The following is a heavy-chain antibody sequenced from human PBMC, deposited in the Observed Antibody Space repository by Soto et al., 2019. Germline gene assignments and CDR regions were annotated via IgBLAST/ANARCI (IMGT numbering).Heavy chain of an antibody. CDR1: GGSISSYY. Sequence: ETLSLTCTVYGGSISSYYWNWIRPPPGKGLEWIGFLYYGGSAHFNPSLKSRVTISGDTSKNQFSLKLTSVTAADTAMYYCARANSNSPQRHFDYWGQGTLVTVSS. D-gene: IGHD4-4*01. CDR2: LYYGGSA. V-gene: IGHV4-59*12. CDR3: ARANSNSPQRHFDY. J-gene: IGHJ4*02.